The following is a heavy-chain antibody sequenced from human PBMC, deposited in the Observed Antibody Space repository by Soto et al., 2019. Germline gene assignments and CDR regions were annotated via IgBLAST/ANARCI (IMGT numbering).Heavy chain of an antibody. V-gene: IGHV1-69*01. J-gene: IGHJ5*02. CDR3: ASCVPIVGATNGWFDP. CDR2: IIPIFGTA. CDR1: GGTFSSYA. Sequence: QVQLVQSGAEVKKPGSSVKVSCKASGGTFSSYAISWVRQAPGQGLEWMGGIIPIFGTANYAQKFQGRVTITADESTSTAYMELSSLISEDTAVYYCASCVPIVGATNGWFDPWGQGTLVPVSS. D-gene: IGHD1-26*01.